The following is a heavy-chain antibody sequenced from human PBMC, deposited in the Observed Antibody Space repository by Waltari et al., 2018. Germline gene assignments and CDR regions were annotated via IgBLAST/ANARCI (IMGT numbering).Heavy chain of an antibody. CDR2: INGDGTNI. CDR3: ARVRLGDYVIST. V-gene: IGHV3-74*01. CDR1: GFTFSSYW. J-gene: IGHJ5*02. D-gene: IGHD4-17*01. Sequence: EVQLVESGGGLVQPGGSLRLSCAASGFTFSSYWMHWVRQVPGKGLVWVSRINGDGTNILHADSVKGRFTISRDNAKNTLYLQMNSLRAEDTAVYYCARVRLGDYVISTWGQGTLVTVSS.